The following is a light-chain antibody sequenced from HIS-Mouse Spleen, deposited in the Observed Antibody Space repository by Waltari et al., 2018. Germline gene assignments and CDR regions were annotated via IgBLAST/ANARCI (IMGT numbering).Light chain of an antibody. CDR1: SSDVGRYHY. CDR3: SSYAGSNNFV. CDR2: EVS. J-gene: IGLJ1*01. V-gene: IGLV2-8*01. Sequence: QSALTQPPPASGSPGQSVTISCTGPSSDVGRYHYVPWYQQHPGKAPKLMIYEVSKRPSGVPDRFSGSKSGNTASLTVSGLQAEDEADYYCSSYAGSNNFVFGTGTKVTVL.